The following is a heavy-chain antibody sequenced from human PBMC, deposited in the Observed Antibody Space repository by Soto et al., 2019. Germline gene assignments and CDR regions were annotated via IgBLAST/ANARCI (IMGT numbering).Heavy chain of an antibody. D-gene: IGHD2-2*01. V-gene: IGHV3-23*01. Sequence: EVQILESGGGMVQPGGSLRLSCAGSGFMFSSFAMTWVRQAPGKGLEWVSTTRSNGDHTYYADSVKGRFTVSRDNSKNTLFLEMSSLRAEDSAIYYCAKDSKSVSVSAARVYGMDVWGQGTTVTVSS. CDR2: TRSNGDHT. J-gene: IGHJ6*02. CDR1: GFMFSSFA. CDR3: AKDSKSVSVSAARVYGMDV.